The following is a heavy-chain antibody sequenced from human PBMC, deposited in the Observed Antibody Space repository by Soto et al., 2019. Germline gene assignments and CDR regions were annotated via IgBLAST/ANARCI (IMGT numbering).Heavy chain of an antibody. CDR3: ARDLGTIYDY. Sequence: EVQVVESGGGLVQPGGSLRLSCAASGFTVSSNYMSWVRQAPGKGLEWVSTIYSGGSTYYADSVKGRFTISRDNSKNTLYLQMSSLRAEDTAVYYCARDLGTIYDYWGQGTLVTVSS. V-gene: IGHV3-66*01. CDR2: IYSGGST. J-gene: IGHJ4*02. D-gene: IGHD2-2*01. CDR1: GFTVSSNY.